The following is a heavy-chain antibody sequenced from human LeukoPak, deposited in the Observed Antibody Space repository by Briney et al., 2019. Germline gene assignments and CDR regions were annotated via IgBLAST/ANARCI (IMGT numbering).Heavy chain of an antibody. CDR2: INHSGSI. J-gene: IGHJ4*02. V-gene: IGHV4-34*01. CDR3: ARAPMYYYGSGRFVDS. CDR1: GGSFSGYY. D-gene: IGHD3-10*01. Sequence: SETLSLTCAVYGGSFSGYYWSWIRQPPGKGLEWIGEINHSGSINYNPSLKRRVTISVDTSKNQFSLKLSSVTAADTAVYYCARAPMYYYGSGRFVDSWGQGTLVTVSS.